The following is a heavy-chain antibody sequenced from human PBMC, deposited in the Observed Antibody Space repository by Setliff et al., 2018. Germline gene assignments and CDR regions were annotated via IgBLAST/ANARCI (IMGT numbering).Heavy chain of an antibody. CDR2: INAGNGNT. CDR1: GYTFTSYA. CDR3: ASLGYCSSTSCWPYYYYGTDV. J-gene: IGHJ6*02. V-gene: IGHV1-3*01. D-gene: IGHD2-2*01. Sequence: ASVKVSCKSSGYTFTSYAMHWVRQAPGQRLEWMGWINAGNGNTKYSQKSQGRVTITRDTSASTAYMELSSLRSEDTAVYYCASLGYCSSTSCWPYYYYGTDVWGQGTTVTVSS.